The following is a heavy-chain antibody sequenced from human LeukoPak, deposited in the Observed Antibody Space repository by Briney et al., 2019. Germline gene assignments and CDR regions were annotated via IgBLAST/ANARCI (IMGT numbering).Heavy chain of an antibody. D-gene: IGHD6-13*01. V-gene: IGHV4-59*01. J-gene: IGHJ6*03. CDR1: GGSIRSYY. CDR2: IFYSGGA. CDR3: ARMQQLVLNGMDV. Sequence: PSETLSLTCTVSGGSIRSYYWSWIRQPPGKGLEWIGYIFYSGGANYNPSLKSRVTISVDTSKNQFSLKLSSVTAADTAVYYCARMQQLVLNGMDVWGKGTTVTISS.